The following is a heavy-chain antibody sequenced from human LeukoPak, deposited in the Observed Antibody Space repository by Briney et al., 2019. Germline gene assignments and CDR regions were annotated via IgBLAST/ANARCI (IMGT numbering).Heavy chain of an antibody. CDR1: GFTFSGYY. Sequence: GGSLRLSCAASGFTFSGYYMSWIRQAPGKGLEWVSYISGSGSTIYYADSVKGRFTISRDNAKNSLYLQMNSLRAEDTAVYYCARDPRGYCSSTSCHPWFDPWGQGTLVTVSS. D-gene: IGHD2-2*01. CDR3: ARDPRGYCSSTSCHPWFDP. J-gene: IGHJ5*02. V-gene: IGHV3-11*01. CDR2: ISGSGSTI.